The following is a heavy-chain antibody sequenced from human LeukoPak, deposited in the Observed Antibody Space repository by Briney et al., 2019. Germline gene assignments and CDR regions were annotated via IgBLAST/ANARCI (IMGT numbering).Heavy chain of an antibody. CDR2: INSDGSST. CDR1: GFTFSRYW. J-gene: IGHJ5*02. Sequence: GGSLRLSCAASGFTFSRYWMYWVSQAPGKGLVWVSRINSDGSSTSYADSVKGRFTISRDNAKNTLYLQMNSLRAEDTAVYYCARDAGGYDFWSGYSSSWFDPWGQGTLVTVSS. CDR3: ARDAGGYDFWSGYSSSWFDP. V-gene: IGHV3-74*01. D-gene: IGHD3-3*01.